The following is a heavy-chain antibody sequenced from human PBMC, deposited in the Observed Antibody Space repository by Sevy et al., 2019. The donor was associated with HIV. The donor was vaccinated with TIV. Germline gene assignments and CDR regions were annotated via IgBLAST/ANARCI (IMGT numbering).Heavy chain of an antibody. CDR3: ARRNVESSKWYYFDD. CDR1: GFTVSRKY. J-gene: IGHJ4*02. CDR2: IYSDGST. Sequence: GGSLRLSCAASGFTVSRKYMNWVRQAPGKGLEWVSVIYSDGSTYYADPVKGRFTISRDNSKNTLYLQMNSLRAEDTAVYYCARRNVESSKWYYFDDWGQGTLVTVSS. D-gene: IGHD6-13*01. V-gene: IGHV3-53*01.